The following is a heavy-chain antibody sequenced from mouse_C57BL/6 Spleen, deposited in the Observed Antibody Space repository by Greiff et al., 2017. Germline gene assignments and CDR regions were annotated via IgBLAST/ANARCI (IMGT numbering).Heavy chain of an antibody. Sequence: QVQLQQSGPELVKPGASVKISCKASGYAFSSSWMNWVKQRPGKGLEWIGRIYPGDGDTNYNGKFKGTATLTADKSSSTAYMQLSSLTSEDSAVYFCASYYYRSSPGYWGQGTTLTVSS. V-gene: IGHV1-82*01. D-gene: IGHD1-1*01. CDR2: IYPGDGDT. CDR3: ASYYYRSSPGY. J-gene: IGHJ2*01. CDR1: GYAFSSSW.